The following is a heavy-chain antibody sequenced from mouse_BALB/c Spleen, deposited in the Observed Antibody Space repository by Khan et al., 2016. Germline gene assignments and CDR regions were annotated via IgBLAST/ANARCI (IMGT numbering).Heavy chain of an antibody. V-gene: IGHV5-17*02. CDR2: ISSGSSTI. CDR3: ARDYYGNHYYAMDY. D-gene: IGHD2-1*01. Sequence: EVELVESGGGLVQPGGSRKLSCAASGFTFSSFGMHWVRQAPEKGLEWVAYISSGSSTIYYADTAKGRFTISRDNPKNTLFLQMTSLRSEDTAMYYCARDYYGNHYYAMDYWGQGTSVTVSS. CDR1: GFTFSSFG. J-gene: IGHJ4*01.